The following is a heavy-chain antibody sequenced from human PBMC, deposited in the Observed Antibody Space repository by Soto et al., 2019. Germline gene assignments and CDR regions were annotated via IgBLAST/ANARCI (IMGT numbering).Heavy chain of an antibody. J-gene: IGHJ5*02. Sequence: SQTLSLTCAISGDSVSSNSAAWNWIRQSPSRGLEWLGRTYYRSKWYNDYAVSVKSRITINPDTSKNQFSLQLNSVTPEDTAVYYCARSPTYYYGSGSYKNWFDPWGQGTLVTVSS. CDR3: ARSPTYYYGSGSYKNWFDP. D-gene: IGHD3-10*01. CDR2: TYYRSKWYN. V-gene: IGHV6-1*01. CDR1: GDSVSSNSAA.